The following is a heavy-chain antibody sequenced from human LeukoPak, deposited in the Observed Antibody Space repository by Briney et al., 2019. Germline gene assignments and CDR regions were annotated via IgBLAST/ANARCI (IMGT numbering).Heavy chain of an antibody. V-gene: IGHV4-4*07. CDR2: IYTSGST. Sequence: SETLSLTCTVSGGSISSYYWSWIRQPAGKGLEWIGRIYTSGSTNYNPSLKSRVTMSVDTSKNQFSLKLSSVTAADTAVYYCARDGYYDFWSGYSEIPAYSWGQGTLVTVSS. CDR3: ARDGYYDFWSGYSEIPAYS. J-gene: IGHJ4*02. CDR1: GGSISSYY. D-gene: IGHD3-3*01.